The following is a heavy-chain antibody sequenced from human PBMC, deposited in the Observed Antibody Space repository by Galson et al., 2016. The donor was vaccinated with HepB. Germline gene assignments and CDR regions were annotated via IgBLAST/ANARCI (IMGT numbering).Heavy chain of an antibody. CDR3: ARDLLNLAAPDY. CDR2: LDGSGTWQ. V-gene: IGHV3-21*04. D-gene: IGHD6-13*01. J-gene: IGHJ4*02. Sequence: SLRLSCAGSGFRFSDYRMNWFRRAPGKGLAWISSLDGSGTWQPSSESLKGRLTISRDNAKNSLYLQMNSLRAEDTAVYYCARDLLNLAAPDYWGQGTLVTVSS. CDR1: GFRFSDYR.